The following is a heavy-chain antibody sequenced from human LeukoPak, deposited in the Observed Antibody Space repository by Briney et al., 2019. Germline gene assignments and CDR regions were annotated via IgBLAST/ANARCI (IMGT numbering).Heavy chain of an antibody. D-gene: IGHD2-15*01. V-gene: IGHV1-18*01. Sequence: ASVKVSCKASGGTFSSYGISWVRQAPGQGLEWMGWISAYNGNTNYAQKLQGRVTMTTDPSTSTAYMELRSLRSDDTAVYYCARPGRLYCSGGSCYSDPYGMDVWGQGTTVTVSS. CDR3: ARPGRLYCSGGSCYSDPYGMDV. J-gene: IGHJ6*02. CDR1: GGTFSSYG. CDR2: ISAYNGNT.